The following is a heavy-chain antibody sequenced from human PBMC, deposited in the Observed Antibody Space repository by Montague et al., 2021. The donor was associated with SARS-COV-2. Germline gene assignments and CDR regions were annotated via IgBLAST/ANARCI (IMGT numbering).Heavy chain of an antibody. CDR1: GFSLSTSGMC. V-gene: IGHV2-70*11. D-gene: IGHD6-13*01. J-gene: IGHJ5*02. CDR3: ARILVAAAGSPFDP. CDR2: IDWDDDK. Sequence: PALVKPTQTLTLTCTFSGFSLSTSGMCVSWIRQPPGKALEWLARIDWDDDKYYSTSLKTRRTISKDTSKNQVVLTMTNMNTVDTATYYCARILVAAAGSPFDPWGQGTLVTVSS.